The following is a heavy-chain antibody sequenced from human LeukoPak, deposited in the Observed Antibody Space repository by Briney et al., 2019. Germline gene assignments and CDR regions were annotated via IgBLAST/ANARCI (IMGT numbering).Heavy chain of an antibody. CDR2: VIPIFGTA. CDR3: ARGLQRSDKNYYYYYYMDV. Sequence: ASVKVSCKASGGTFSSYAISWVRQAPGQGLEWMGGVIPIFGTANYAQKFQGRVTITTDESTSTAYMELSSLRSEDTAVYYCARGLQRSDKNYYYYYYMDVWGKGTTVTVSS. D-gene: IGHD3-16*01. V-gene: IGHV1-69*05. J-gene: IGHJ6*03. CDR1: GGTFSSYA.